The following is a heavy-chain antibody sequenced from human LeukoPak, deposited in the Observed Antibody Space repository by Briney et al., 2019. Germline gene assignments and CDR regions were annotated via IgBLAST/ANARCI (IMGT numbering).Heavy chain of an antibody. D-gene: IGHD5-18*01. CDR3: ARVRYSYGYDW. V-gene: IGHV3-7*02. Sequence: GGSLRLSCAASGFSLRSYWMSWVRQAPGRGLEWVANIQQDGSGKYYVDSVKGRFTISRDNAKNSVSLEMNSLRAEDTAVYYCARVRYSYGYDWWGQGTLVTVSS. CDR1: GFSLRSYW. J-gene: IGHJ4*02. CDR2: IQQDGSGK.